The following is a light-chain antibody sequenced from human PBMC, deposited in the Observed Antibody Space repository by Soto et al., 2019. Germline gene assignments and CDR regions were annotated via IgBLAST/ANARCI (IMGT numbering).Light chain of an antibody. Sequence: QSALTQPASVSGSPGQSITISCTGTXSDVGSYNLVSWYQQHPGKAPKLMIYEGSKRPSGVSNRFSGSKSGNTASLTISGLQAEDEADYYCCSYAGSSTWVFGGGTKLTVL. CDR3: CSYAGSSTWV. CDR1: XSDVGSYNL. J-gene: IGLJ3*02. CDR2: EGS. V-gene: IGLV2-23*01.